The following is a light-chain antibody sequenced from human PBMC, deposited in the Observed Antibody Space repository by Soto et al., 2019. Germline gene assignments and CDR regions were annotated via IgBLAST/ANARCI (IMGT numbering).Light chain of an antibody. J-gene: IGKJ4*01. Sequence: DIQMTQSPTTLSASVGDRVTITCRASQSISSWLAWYQQKPGKAPKLLIYDASSLESGVPSSCSCSGSETELIITICSVEHDALASYYVQAFHIYSFGDGAMV. V-gene: IGKV1-5*01. CDR1: QSISSW. CDR3: QAFHIYS. CDR2: DAS.